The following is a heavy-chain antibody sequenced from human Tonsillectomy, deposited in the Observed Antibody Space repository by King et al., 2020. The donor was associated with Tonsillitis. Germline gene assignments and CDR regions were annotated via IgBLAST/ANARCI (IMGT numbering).Heavy chain of an antibody. D-gene: IGHD6-25*01. CDR3: ARNTAATPWQFDF. CDR2: IGGSGDNT. CDR1: GFTFSIYA. J-gene: IGHJ4*02. Sequence: VQLVESGGGLVQPGGSLRLSCAASGFTFSIYAMSWVRQAPGKGLEWVSGIGGSGDNTYYADSVKGRFTISRDTSKNTLYLQMDSLRADDTAVYYWARNTAATPWQFDFWGQGTLVTVSS. V-gene: IGHV3-23*04.